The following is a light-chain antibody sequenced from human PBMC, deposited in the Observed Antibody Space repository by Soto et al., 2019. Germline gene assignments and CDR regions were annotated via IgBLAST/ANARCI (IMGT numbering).Light chain of an antibody. Sequence: EIVLTQSPGTLSLFPGERATLSCRASQSISSSYLAWYQQKPGQAPRLLIYGASSRATGIPDRFSGAGSATDFTPTISRLEPEDFAVYYCHQQGSAPAWTFGQGTKVEIK. CDR2: GAS. V-gene: IGKV3-20*01. J-gene: IGKJ1*01. CDR3: HQQGSAPAWT. CDR1: QSISSSY.